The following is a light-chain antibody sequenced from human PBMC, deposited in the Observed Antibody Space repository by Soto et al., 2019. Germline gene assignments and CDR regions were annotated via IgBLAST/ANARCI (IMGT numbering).Light chain of an antibody. Sequence: IQMTHSPSTLSASVGDRVIITCRASQSISRRLAWYQQKPGKDPRLLMYDVSTLESGVPSRFSGSGSGTDFTLTISSLQPEDFATYYCQQSYSSPIAFGQGTRLEIK. CDR1: QSISRR. V-gene: IGKV1-5*01. J-gene: IGKJ5*01. CDR2: DVS. CDR3: QQSYSSPIA.